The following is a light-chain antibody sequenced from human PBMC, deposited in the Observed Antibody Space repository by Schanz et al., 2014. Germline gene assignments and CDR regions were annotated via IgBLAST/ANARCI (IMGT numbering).Light chain of an antibody. CDR3: CSYAGSSTWV. Sequence: QSALTQPASVSGSPGQSITISCTGTSRDVGSYDYVSWYQQHPGKAPKLMIYDVSNRPSGVSNRFSGSKSGNTASLTISGLQAEDEADYYCCSYAGSSTWVFGGGTKLTVL. CDR2: DVS. J-gene: IGLJ3*02. V-gene: IGLV2-14*03. CDR1: SRDVGSYDY.